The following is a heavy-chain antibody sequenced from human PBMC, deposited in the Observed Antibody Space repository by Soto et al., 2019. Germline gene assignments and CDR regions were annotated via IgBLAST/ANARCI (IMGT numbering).Heavy chain of an antibody. J-gene: IGHJ5*02. CDR1: GYTFTSYG. CDR2: ISAYNGNT. D-gene: IGHD3-3*01. Sequence: QVQLVQSGAEVKKPGASVKVSCKASGYTFTSYGISWVRQAPGQGLEWMGWISAYNGNTNYAQKLHGRVTMTTDTSTSTAYMELRSLRSDDTAVYYCAGILRLPPSQLRFDPWGQGTLVTVSS. V-gene: IGHV1-18*04. CDR3: AGILRLPPSQLRFDP.